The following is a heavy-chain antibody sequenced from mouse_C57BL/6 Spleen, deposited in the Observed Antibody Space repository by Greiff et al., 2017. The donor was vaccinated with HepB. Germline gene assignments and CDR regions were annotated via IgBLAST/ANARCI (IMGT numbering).Heavy chain of an antibody. CDR2: INPSNGGT. CDR1: GYTFTSYW. J-gene: IGHJ2*01. D-gene: IGHD2-1*01. CDR3: ARRGYYGNPFDY. V-gene: IGHV1-53*01. Sequence: QVHVKQPGTELVKPGASVKLSCKASGYTFTSYWMHWVKQRPGQGLEWIGNINPSNGGTNYNEKFKSKATLTVDKSSSTAYMQLSSLTSEDSAVYYCARRGYYGNPFDYWGQGTTLTVSS.